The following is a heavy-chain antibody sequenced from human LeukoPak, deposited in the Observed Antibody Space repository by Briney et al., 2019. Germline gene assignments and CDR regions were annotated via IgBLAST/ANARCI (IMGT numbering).Heavy chain of an antibody. Sequence: PGGSLRLSCAAAGLTFSDYWMTWVRQAPGKGLELVANIKQDGSAKYYVDSVQGRFTISRDNAKNSLYLQMNSLRAEDTAIYYCVRQYNSSWLQFFDYWGQGTLVTVSS. CDR2: IKQDGSAK. CDR1: GLTFSDYW. J-gene: IGHJ4*02. CDR3: VRQYNSSWLQFFDY. V-gene: IGHV3-7*04. D-gene: IGHD6-13*01.